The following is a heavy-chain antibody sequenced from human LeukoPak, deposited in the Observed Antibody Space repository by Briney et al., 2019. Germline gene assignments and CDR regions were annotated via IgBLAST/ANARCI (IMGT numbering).Heavy chain of an antibody. Sequence: PGGSLRLSCAASGFTFSSYAMSWVPQAPGKGLEWLAVISYDEYDGSHKYYADSVKGRFTISRDNSKNTLYLQVNSLRVEDTAVYYCARSVAMVRDLEYWGQGTLVTVSS. CDR3: ARSVAMVRDLEY. D-gene: IGHD3-10*01. J-gene: IGHJ4*02. CDR1: GFTFSSYA. V-gene: IGHV3-30-3*01. CDR2: ISYDEYDGSHK.